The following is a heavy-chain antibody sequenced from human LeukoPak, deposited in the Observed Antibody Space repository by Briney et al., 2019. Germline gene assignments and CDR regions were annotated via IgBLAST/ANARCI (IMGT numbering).Heavy chain of an antibody. CDR3: ARGVEPLAANTLAY. CDR1: GFTFSSYP. CDR2: ISGSGAST. Sequence: PGGSLRLSCAASGFTFSSYPMNWVRQAPGKGLEWVSGISGSGASTYYADSVKGRFTISRDNSKNTLYLQMNNLRAEDTAVYYCARGVEPLAANTLAYWGHGTLVTVSS. V-gene: IGHV3-23*01. J-gene: IGHJ4*01. D-gene: IGHD1-14*01.